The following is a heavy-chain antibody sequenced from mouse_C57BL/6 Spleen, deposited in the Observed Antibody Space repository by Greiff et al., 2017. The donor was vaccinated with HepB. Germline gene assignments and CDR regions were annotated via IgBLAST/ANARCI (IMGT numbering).Heavy chain of an antibody. CDR3: AKTAQAFYFDY. V-gene: IGHV1-54*01. J-gene: IGHJ2*01. Sequence: QGQRQKEGEGGGGPGAEGEGAGKGAGDEGANCWLDGLNQRSGQVGELSGVSNPGSGGTNYNEKFKGKATLTADKSSSTAYMQLSSLTSEDSAVYFCAKTAQAFYFDYWGQGTTLTVSS. CDR1: GDEGANCW. CDR2: SNPGSGGT. D-gene: IGHD3-2*02.